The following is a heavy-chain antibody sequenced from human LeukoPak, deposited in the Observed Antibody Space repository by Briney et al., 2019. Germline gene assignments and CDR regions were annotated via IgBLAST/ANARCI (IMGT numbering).Heavy chain of an antibody. Sequence: GGSLRLSCEASGFTFNTYSMNWARQAPGKGLEWVSSIVSSGGYMFYADSVKGRFTISRDNAKNSLYLQMNSLRAEDTAVYYCAELGITMIGGVWGKGTTVTISS. J-gene: IGHJ6*04. D-gene: IGHD3-10*02. CDR2: IVSSGGYM. CDR1: GFTFNTYS. CDR3: AELGITMIGGV. V-gene: IGHV3-21*01.